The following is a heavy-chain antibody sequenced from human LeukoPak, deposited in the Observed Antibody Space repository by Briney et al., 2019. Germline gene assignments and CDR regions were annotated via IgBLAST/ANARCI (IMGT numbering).Heavy chain of an antibody. V-gene: IGHV3-23*01. CDR3: AKQSIVGAPQGFDY. CDR2: ISGSGGST. D-gene: IGHD1-26*01. J-gene: IGHJ4*02. CDR1: GFSVSGNY. Sequence: PGGSLRLSCAASGFSVSGNYMSWVRQAPGKGLEWVSAISGSGGSTYYADSVKGRFTISRDNSKNTLYLQMNSLRAEDTAVYYCAKQSIVGAPQGFDYWGQGTLVTVSS.